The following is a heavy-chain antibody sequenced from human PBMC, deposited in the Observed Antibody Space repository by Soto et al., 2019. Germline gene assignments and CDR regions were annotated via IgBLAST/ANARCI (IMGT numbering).Heavy chain of an antibody. J-gene: IGHJ6*02. CDR2: IDPSDSYT. CDR3: ARQDIVVVPAAGYYYYGMDV. D-gene: IGHD2-2*01. CDR1: GYSFTSYW. V-gene: IGHV5-10-1*01. Sequence: GESLKISCKGSGYSFTSYWIGWVRQMPGKGLEWMGRIDPSDSYTNYSPSFQGHVTISADKSISTAYLQWSSLKASDTAMYYCARQDIVVVPAAGYYYYGMDVWGQGTTVTVSS.